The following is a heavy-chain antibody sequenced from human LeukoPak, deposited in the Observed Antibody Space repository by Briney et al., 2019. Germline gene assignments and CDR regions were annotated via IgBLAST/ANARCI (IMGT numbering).Heavy chain of an antibody. CDR1: GDSISSYY. Sequence: SETLSLTCTVSGDSISSYYWSWIRQPPGKGLEWIGYIYYSGSTNYNPSLKSRVTISVDTSKNQFSLKLSSVTAADTAVYYCALVRRAALNWFDPWGQGTLVTVSS. CDR3: ALVRRAALNWFDP. D-gene: IGHD6-6*01. V-gene: IGHV4-59*01. CDR2: IYYSGST. J-gene: IGHJ5*02.